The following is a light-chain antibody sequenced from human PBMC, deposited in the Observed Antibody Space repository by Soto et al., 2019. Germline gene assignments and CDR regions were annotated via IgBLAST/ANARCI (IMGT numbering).Light chain of an antibody. CDR2: GAS. CDR1: QSVSSSY. Sequence: DIVLTQSPGAPSLSPGERATLSCRASQSVSSSYLAWYQQKPGQAPRLLIYGASNRATGIPDRFSGSGSGTDFTLTISRLEPEDFAVYYCQQYHSSPPTFGQGTKVDIK. J-gene: IGKJ1*01. V-gene: IGKV3-20*01. CDR3: QQYHSSPPT.